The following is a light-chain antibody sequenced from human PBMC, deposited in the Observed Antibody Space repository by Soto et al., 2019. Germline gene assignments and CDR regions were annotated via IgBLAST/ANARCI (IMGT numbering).Light chain of an antibody. CDR1: QSISSN. J-gene: IGKJ1*01. Sequence: EIVMTQSPATLSVSPGERATLSCRASQSISSNLAWYQQKPGQAPRPLIYDASTSATGIPARFSGSGSGTEFTLTISSLQSEDFAVYYCQQYGNSPQTFGQGTKVDNK. CDR2: DAS. V-gene: IGKV3-15*01. CDR3: QQYGNSPQT.